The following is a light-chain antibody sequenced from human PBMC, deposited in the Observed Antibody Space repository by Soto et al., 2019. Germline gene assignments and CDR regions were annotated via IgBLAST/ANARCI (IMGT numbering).Light chain of an antibody. CDR3: QQYYSTPWT. J-gene: IGKJ1*01. CDR1: QSVSSSY. CDR2: GAS. V-gene: IGKV3-20*01. Sequence: EIVLTHSPGPLSLSPRERATLSCRASQSVSSSYLAWYQQKPGQAPRLLIYGASSRATGIPDRFSGSGSGTDFTLTISSLQAEDVAVYYCQQYYSTPWTFGQGTKVDIK.